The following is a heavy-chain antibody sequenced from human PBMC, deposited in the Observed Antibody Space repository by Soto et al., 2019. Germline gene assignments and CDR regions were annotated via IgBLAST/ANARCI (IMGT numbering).Heavy chain of an antibody. V-gene: IGHV1-69*08. J-gene: IGHJ3*02. CDR3: ARSLYCSGGSCYSGTGAFDI. D-gene: IGHD2-15*01. CDR2: IIPILGTA. CDR1: GGTFSSYT. Sequence: SVKVSCKASGGTFSSYTISWVRQAPGEGLEWMGRIIPILGTANYAQKFQGRVTITADKSTSTAYMELSSLRSEDTAVYYCARSLYCSGGSCYSGTGAFDIWGQGTMVTVSS.